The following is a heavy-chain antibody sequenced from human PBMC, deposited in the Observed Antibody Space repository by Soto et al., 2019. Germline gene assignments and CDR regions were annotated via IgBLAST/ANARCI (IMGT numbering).Heavy chain of an antibody. V-gene: IGHV3-30*18. CDR3: AKEVSRLWTGMDV. Sequence: PGGSLRLSCAASGFTFSSYGMHWVRQAPGKGLEWVAVISYDGSNKYYADSVKGRFTISRDNSKNTLYLQMNSLRAEDTAVYYCAKEVSRLWTGMDVWGQGTTVTVSS. D-gene: IGHD2-21*01. CDR2: ISYDGSNK. CDR1: GFTFSSYG. J-gene: IGHJ6*02.